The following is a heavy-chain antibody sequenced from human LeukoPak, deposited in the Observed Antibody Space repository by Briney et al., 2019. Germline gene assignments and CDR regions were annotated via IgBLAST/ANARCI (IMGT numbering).Heavy chain of an antibody. CDR2: IYYSGST. J-gene: IGHJ3*02. D-gene: IGHD5-18*01. Sequence: SETLSLTCTVSGGSISSYYWSWIRQPPGKGLEWIGYIYYSGSTNYNPSLKSRVTISVDTSKNQFSLKLSSVTAADTAVYYCASSSIQLWSTDAFDIWGQGTMVTVSS. CDR3: ASSSIQLWSTDAFDI. V-gene: IGHV4-59*01. CDR1: GGSISSYY.